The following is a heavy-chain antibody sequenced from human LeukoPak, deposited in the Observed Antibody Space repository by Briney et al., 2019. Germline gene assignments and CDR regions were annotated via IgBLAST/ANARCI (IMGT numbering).Heavy chain of an antibody. J-gene: IGHJ4*02. CDR1: GGTFSSYA. D-gene: IGHD4-11*01. CDR2: IIPILGIA. Sequence: SVKVSSKASGGTFSSYALSWVRQAPGQGLEWMGRIIPILGIANYAQKFQGRVTTTADKCKSTAHTELGNLRPEDTAQYYCASTNAYDYSNAEVDYWGQGTLVTVSS. CDR3: ASTNAYDYSNAEVDY. V-gene: IGHV1-69*04.